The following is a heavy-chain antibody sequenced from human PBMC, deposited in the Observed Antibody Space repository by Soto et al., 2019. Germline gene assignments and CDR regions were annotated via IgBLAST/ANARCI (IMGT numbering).Heavy chain of an antibody. J-gene: IGHJ4*02. D-gene: IGHD3-10*01. CDR2: INDGNGNT. V-gene: IGHV1-3*01. Sequence: QVQLVQSGAEVKKPGASVKVSCKASGYTFTSYAMHWVRQAPGQRLEWMGWINDGNGNTKYSRKFQGRVTITRDTSASTAYMELSSLRSEDTAVYYCARGASLWFGDHFDYWGQGTLVTVSS. CDR1: GYTFTSYA. CDR3: ARGASLWFGDHFDY.